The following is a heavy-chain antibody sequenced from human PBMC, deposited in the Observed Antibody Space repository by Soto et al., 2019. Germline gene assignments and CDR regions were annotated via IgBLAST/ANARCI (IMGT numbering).Heavy chain of an antibody. CDR3: ARRTRGHDAFHX. CDR1: GGSISSYY. CDR2: VHYSGRT. Sequence: SETLSLTCAVSGGSISSYYLSWIRQPPGKGLEWIWCVHYSGRTNYNPALDSRISISVETSKNQFSLKLTSVTAADTAVYYCARRTRGHDAFHXWGHVKTVTVS. V-gene: IGHV4-59*01. J-gene: IGHJ3*01. D-gene: IGHD1-7*01.